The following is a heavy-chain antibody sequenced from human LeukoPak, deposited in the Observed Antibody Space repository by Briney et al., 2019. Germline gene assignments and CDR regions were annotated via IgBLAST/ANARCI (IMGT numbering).Heavy chain of an antibody. CDR2: IGPNGAST. V-gene: IGHV3-64D*06. CDR1: GLTFRTTW. J-gene: IGHJ4*02. CDR3: VKDLTGTWSFDY. Sequence: PGGSLRLSCATSGLTFRTTWMHWVRQAPGKGLEYVSSIGPNGASTLYADSVKGRFTISRDNSKNALYLQLTSLRLEDTALYYCVKDLTGTWSFDYWGQGTLVTVSS. D-gene: IGHD3-9*01.